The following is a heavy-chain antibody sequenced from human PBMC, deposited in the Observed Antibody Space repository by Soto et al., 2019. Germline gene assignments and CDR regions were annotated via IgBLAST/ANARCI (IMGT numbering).Heavy chain of an antibody. Sequence: QLQLQESGPGLVKPSETLSLTCTVSGGSISSSSYYWGWIRQPPGKGLEWIGSIYYSGSTYYNPSLKSRLPIPENTPKNHFPLKLSSVPAADRAVYCCARKFSGRYSGGWFDYWGQGTLVPVPP. CDR3: ARKFSGRYSGGWFDY. V-gene: IGHV4-39*01. CDR2: IYYSGST. J-gene: IGHJ4*02. D-gene: IGHD6-19*01. CDR1: GGSISSSSYY.